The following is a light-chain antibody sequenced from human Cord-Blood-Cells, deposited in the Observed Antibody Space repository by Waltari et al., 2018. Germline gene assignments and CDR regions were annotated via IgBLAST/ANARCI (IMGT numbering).Light chain of an antibody. J-gene: IGKJ3*01. Sequence: EIVLTQSPGTLSLSPGERATLSCRASQSVSSSYLAWYQQKPGQAPRLRISGASSRATGIPDRFSGSGSGTDFTLTISRLEPEDFAVYYCQQYGSSPRVTFGPGTKVDIK. CDR3: QQYGSSPRVT. V-gene: IGKV3-20*01. CDR2: GAS. CDR1: QSVSSSY.